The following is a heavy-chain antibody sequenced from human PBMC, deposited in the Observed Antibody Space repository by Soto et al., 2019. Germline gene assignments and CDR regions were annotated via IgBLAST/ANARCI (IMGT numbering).Heavy chain of an antibody. CDR2: IYYSGST. CDR3: ARAPYYGSGSYYYYYYGMDV. CDR1: GGSISSYY. V-gene: IGHV4-59*01. J-gene: IGHJ6*02. D-gene: IGHD3-10*01. Sequence: QVQLQESGPGLVKPSETLSLTCTVSGGSISSYYWSWIRQPPGKGLEWIGYIYYSGSTNYNPSLMSRVTISVDTSKNQFSLKLSSVTAADTAVYYCARAPYYGSGSYYYYYYGMDVWGQGTTVTVSS.